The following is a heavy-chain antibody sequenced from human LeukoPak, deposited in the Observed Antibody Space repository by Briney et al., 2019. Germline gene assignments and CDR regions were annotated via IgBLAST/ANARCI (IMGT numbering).Heavy chain of an antibody. J-gene: IGHJ4*02. V-gene: IGHV3-11*01. Sequence: PGGSLRLSCAASGLTFSDNYMSWIRQAPGKGLEWVPYISSSGNTIYYADSVKGRFNISRDNAKNSLYLQMNSLRAEDTAVYYCARALGYCSSTSCNYFDYWGQGTLVTVSS. D-gene: IGHD2-2*01. CDR3: ARALGYCSSTSCNYFDY. CDR2: ISSSGNTI. CDR1: GLTFSDNY.